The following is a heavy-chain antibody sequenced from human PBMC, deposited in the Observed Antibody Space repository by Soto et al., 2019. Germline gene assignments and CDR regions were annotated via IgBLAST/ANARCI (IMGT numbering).Heavy chain of an antibody. Sequence: DVQLVESGGGLVQRGGSLRLACAASGFTVISDYMTWVRQAPGKGLEWVSVIYSGVNTSYADSVKGRFTISRDNAENTLYLQMNSLRAEDTAVYYCARGRLLISDWGQGAQVIV. CDR3: ARGRLLISD. CDR1: GFTVISDY. D-gene: IGHD1-26*01. J-gene: IGHJ4*02. CDR2: IYSGVNT. V-gene: IGHV3-66*01.